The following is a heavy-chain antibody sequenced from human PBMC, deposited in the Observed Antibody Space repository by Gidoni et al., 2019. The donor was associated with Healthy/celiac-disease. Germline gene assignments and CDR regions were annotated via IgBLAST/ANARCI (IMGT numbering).Heavy chain of an antibody. CDR3: AREPFGVARGWFDP. J-gene: IGHJ5*02. CDR2: IYTSGST. CDR1: GGSLRRGSYY. D-gene: IGHD3-3*01. Sequence: QVQLQESGPGLVKPSQTLSLPCPVSGGSLRRGSYYWSWIRQPAGKGLEWIGRIYTSGSTNYNPSLKSRVTISVDTSKNQFSLKLSAVTAADTAVYYCAREPFGVARGWFDPWGQGTLVTVSS. V-gene: IGHV4-61*02.